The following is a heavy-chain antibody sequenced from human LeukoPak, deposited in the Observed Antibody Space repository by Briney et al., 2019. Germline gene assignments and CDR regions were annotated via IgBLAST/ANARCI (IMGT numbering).Heavy chain of an antibody. CDR3: AREGSMTARPFVSIDY. V-gene: IGHV4-4*07. D-gene: IGHD6-6*01. CDR1: GGSITSYY. Sequence: SETLSLTCTVSGGSITSYYWSWIRQPAGKGLEWIGRIHTSGNTDYNPSLQSRVTMSVDTSKNQFSLKVTSVTAADTAVYYCAREGSMTARPFVSIDYWGQGTLDTVSS. CDR2: IHTSGNT. J-gene: IGHJ4*02.